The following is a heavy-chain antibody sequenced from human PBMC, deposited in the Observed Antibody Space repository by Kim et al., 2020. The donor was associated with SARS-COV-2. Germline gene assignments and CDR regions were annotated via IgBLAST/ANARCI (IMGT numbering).Heavy chain of an antibody. J-gene: IGHJ6*02. CDR3: ARDGSYGMDV. V-gene: IGHV3-13*01. Sequence: DTYYPGSVKGRFTISRENAKNSLYLQMNSLRAGDTAVYYCARDGSYGMDVWGQGTTVTVSS. CDR2: DT. D-gene: IGHD1-1*01.